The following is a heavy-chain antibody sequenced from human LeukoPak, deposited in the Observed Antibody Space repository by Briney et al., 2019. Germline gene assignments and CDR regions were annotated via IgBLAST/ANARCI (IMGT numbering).Heavy chain of an antibody. V-gene: IGHV1-18*01. D-gene: IGHD3-22*01. CDR2: NSAYNGNT. CDR1: GYTFTSYG. CDR3: ARDENYYDSSGYNTGGY. Sequence: VASVKVSCKASGYTFTSYGISWVRQAPGQGLEWMGWNSAYNGNTNYAQKLQGRVTMTTDTSTSTAYMELRSLRSDDTAVYYCARDENYYDSSGYNTGGYWGQGTLVTVSS. J-gene: IGHJ4*02.